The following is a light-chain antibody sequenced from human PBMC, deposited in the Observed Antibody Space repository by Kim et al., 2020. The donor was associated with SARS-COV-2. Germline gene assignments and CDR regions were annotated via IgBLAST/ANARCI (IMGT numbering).Light chain of an antibody. Sequence: ETGKRKWTGNRKKVGEQGGAWRQQNQGHHRKRLSHRKKKRPSGISERVCAARSGDTASLTITGLQPEDEADYYCSAWDSSLSAWVFGGGTQLTVL. CDR2: RKK. V-gene: IGLV10-54*01. CDR3: SAWDSSLSAWV. CDR1: RKKVGEQG. J-gene: IGLJ3*02.